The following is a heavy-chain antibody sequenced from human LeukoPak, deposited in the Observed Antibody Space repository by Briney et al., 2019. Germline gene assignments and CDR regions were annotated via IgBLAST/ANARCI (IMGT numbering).Heavy chain of an antibody. CDR1: GFTFSSYA. CDR3: ARDPSYDSSGYYGFDY. Sequence: PGRSLRLSCAASGFTFSSYAMHWVGQAPGKGLEGVAVISYDGSNKYYADSVKGRFTISRDNSKNTLYLQMNSLRAEDTAVYYCARDPSYDSSGYYGFDYWGQGTLVTVSS. V-gene: IGHV3-30-3*01. J-gene: IGHJ4*02. D-gene: IGHD3-22*01. CDR2: ISYDGSNK.